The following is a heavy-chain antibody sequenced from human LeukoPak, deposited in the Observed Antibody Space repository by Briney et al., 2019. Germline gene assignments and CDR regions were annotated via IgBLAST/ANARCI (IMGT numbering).Heavy chain of an antibody. J-gene: IGHJ4*02. Sequence: GGSLGLSCAASGFTFDDYAMHWVRQAPGKGLEWVSGISWNSGSVGYADSVKGRFTISRDNAKNSLYLQMNSLRDEDTALYYCTKDQTGYISGFDYWGQGALVTVSS. CDR1: GFTFDDYA. CDR2: ISWNSGSV. V-gene: IGHV3-9*01. CDR3: TKDQTGYISGFDY. D-gene: IGHD6-19*01.